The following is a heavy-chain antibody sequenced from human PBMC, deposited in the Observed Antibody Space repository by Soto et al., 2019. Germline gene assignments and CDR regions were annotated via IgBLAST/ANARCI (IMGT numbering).Heavy chain of an antibody. CDR3: ARDGGRYSSSDFDY. CDR2: INAGNGNT. V-gene: IGHV1-3*01. J-gene: IGHJ4*02. D-gene: IGHD6-13*01. CDR1: GYTFTSYA. Sequence: EASVKVSCKASGYTFTSYAVHWVRQAPGQRLEWMGWINAGNGNTKYSQKFQGRVTITRDTSASTAYMELSSLRSEDTAVYYCARDGGRYSSSDFDYWGQGTLVTVSS.